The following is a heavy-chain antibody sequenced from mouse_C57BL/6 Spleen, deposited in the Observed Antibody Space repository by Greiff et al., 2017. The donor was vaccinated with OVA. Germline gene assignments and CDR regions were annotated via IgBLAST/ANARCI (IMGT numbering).Heavy chain of an antibody. CDR3: AKTWNYGSSYGYYAMDY. CDR2: IWRGGST. J-gene: IGHJ4*01. CDR1: GFSLTSYG. V-gene: IGHV2-5*01. D-gene: IGHD1-1*01. Sequence: QVQLQQSGPGLVQPSQSLSITCTVSGFSLTSYGVHWVRQSPGKGLEWLGVIWRGGSTDYNAAFMSRLSITKDNSKSQVFFKMNSLQADDTAIYYCAKTWNYGSSYGYYAMDYWGQGTSVTVSS.